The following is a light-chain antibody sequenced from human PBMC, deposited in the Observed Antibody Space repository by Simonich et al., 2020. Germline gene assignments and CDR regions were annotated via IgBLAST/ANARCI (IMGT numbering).Light chain of an antibody. CDR2: EGR. Sequence: QSALTQPASVSGSPGQSITISFTGTSSDVGSLNLVSWYQQHPGKAPKLLIYEGRKRPSGFSNRFSGSKSGNTASLTISGLQAEDEADYYCCSYAGSSTFVVFGGGTKLTVL. J-gene: IGLJ2*01. CDR3: CSYAGSSTFVV. CDR1: SSDVGSLNL. V-gene: IGLV2-23*03.